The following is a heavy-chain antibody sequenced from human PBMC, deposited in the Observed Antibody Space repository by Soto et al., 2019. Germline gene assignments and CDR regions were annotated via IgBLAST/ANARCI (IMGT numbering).Heavy chain of an antibody. CDR1: GFTFSSYG. CDR3: AKDTGTTTQDLPYYYGMDV. CDR2: ISYDGSNK. V-gene: IGHV3-30*18. Sequence: VQLVESGGGVVQPGRSLRLSCAASGFTFSSYGMHWVRQAPGKGLEWVAVISYDGSNKYYADSVKGRFTISRDNSKNTLYLQMNSLRAEDTAVYYCAKDTGTTTQDLPYYYGMDVWGQGTTVTVSS. D-gene: IGHD1-7*01. J-gene: IGHJ6*02.